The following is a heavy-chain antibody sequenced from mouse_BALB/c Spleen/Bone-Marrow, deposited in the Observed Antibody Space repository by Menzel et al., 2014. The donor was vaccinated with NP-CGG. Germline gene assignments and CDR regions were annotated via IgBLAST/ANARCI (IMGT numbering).Heavy chain of an antibody. CDR3: ARGRAYYVNYGFAY. CDR2: IYPYNGGT. CDR1: GYTFTDYN. V-gene: IGHV1S29*02. J-gene: IGHJ3*01. D-gene: IGHD2-10*01. Sequence: EVKLVESGPELVKPGASVKISCKASGYTFTDYNIHWVKQSHGKSLEWIGYIYPYNGGTAYNQKFKSKATLTVDNSSSTAYMELRSLTSEDSAVYYCARGRAYYVNYGFAYWGQGTLVTVSA.